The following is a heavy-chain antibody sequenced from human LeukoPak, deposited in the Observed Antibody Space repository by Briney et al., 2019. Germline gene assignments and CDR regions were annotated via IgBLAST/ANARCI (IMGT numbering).Heavy chain of an antibody. D-gene: IGHD5-12*01. CDR1: GGSVTADNYF. CDR2: IYYTAGS. CDR3: GRGLRYSERYVVQY. J-gene: IGHJ4*02. V-gene: IGHV4-30-4*08. Sequence: SETLSLTCTVSGGSVTADNYFWSWTRQPPGEGLEWIGYIYYTAGSYYHPSLKSRVTMSVDASTNQFSLKLTSVPAADPAVHHCGRGLRYSERYVVQYWGLGTLVPVSS.